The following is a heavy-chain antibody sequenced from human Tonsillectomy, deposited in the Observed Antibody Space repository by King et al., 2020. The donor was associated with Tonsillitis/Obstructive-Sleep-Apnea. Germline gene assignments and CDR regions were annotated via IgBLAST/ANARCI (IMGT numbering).Heavy chain of an antibody. D-gene: IGHD1-1*01. V-gene: IGHV4-39*01. CDR2: IYYSGST. J-gene: IGHJ6*03. CDR3: ASTGTLRYYYYMDV. Sequence: LQLQESGPGLVKPSETLSLTCTVSGGSISSSSYYWGWIRQPPGKGLEWIGSIYYSGSTYYNPSLKSRVTISVDTSKNQFSLKLSSVTAADTAVYYCASTGTLRYYYYMDVWGKGTTVTVSS. CDR1: GGSISSSSYY.